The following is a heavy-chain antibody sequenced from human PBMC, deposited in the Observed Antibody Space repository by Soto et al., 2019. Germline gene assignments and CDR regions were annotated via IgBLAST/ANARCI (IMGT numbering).Heavy chain of an antibody. J-gene: IGHJ4*02. D-gene: IGHD3-16*01. V-gene: IGHV3-23*01. CDR1: GFTFSNYA. CDR3: AKAYFVWSSEQPYYFDY. CDR2: ISGSGGRP. Sequence: PGGSLRLSCAASGFTFSNYAMTWVRQGPGKGLEWVSGISGSGGRPYYADSVKGRFTISRDNSKSTLYLQMNSLRAEDTAVYYCAKAYFVWSSEQPYYFDYWGQGTLVTVSS.